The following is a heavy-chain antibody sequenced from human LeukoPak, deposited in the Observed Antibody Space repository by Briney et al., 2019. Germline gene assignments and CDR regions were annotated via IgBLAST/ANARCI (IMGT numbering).Heavy chain of an antibody. Sequence: GGTLRLSCAVSGFTFSGSAMHWVRQASGKGLEWVGGIRSKANSYATAYAATAKGRFTNSRDDSKTTSYLQMNSLKTEDTAVYYWTSRHGPQGDYNNFPSHNYYYYYMDVWGKGTTVTVSS. J-gene: IGHJ6*03. CDR3: TSRHGPQGDYNNFPSHNYYYYYMDV. CDR1: GFTFSGSA. V-gene: IGHV3-73*01. CDR2: IRSKANSYAT. D-gene: IGHD4-11*01.